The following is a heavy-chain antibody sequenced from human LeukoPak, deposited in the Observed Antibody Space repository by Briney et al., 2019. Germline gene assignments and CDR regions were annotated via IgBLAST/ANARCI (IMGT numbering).Heavy chain of an antibody. Sequence: SGPALVKPTQTLTLTCTFSGFSLSTSGMCVSWIRQPPGKALEWLALIDWDDDKYYSTSLKTRLTISKDTSKNQVVLTMTNMDPVDTPTYYCARGTYYDILTGYGYWGQGTLVTVSS. J-gene: IGHJ4*02. D-gene: IGHD3-9*01. CDR3: ARGTYYDILTGYGY. V-gene: IGHV2-70*01. CDR2: IDWDDDK. CDR1: GFSLSTSGMC.